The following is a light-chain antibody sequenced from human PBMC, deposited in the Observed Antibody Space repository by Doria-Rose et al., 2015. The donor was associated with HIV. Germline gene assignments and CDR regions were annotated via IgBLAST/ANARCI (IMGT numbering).Light chain of an antibody. CDR2: DGS. V-gene: IGKV3-20*01. CDR3: HQYGTSWT. CDR1: QSFSSTY. Sequence: TQSPGTLSLSPGERATLSCRASQSFSSTYLAWYQQTPGQAPSLLIYDGSTRATGIPDRFGASGSGTDFTLTINRLEPEDFALYYCHQYGTSWTFGQGTKVEI. J-gene: IGKJ1*01.